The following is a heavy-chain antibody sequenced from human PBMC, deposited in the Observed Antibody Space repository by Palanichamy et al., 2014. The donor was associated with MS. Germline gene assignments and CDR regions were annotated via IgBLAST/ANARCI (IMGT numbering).Heavy chain of an antibody. J-gene: IGHJ3*01. CDR2: INQDGSEH. Sequence: EVQLVESGGGLVQSGGSLRISCAASGFAFNKYWMTWVRQAPGKGLEWVANINQDGSEHYYVDSVKGRFTVSRDNAKNSLSLQMNSLRVEDTATYYCSRWDAFDFWGQRTVVTVSS. CDR3: SRWDAFDF. V-gene: IGHV3-7*03. CDR1: GFAFNKYW.